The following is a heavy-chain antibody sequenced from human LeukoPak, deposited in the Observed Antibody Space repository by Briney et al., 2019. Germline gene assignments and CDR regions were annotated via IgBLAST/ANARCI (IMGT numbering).Heavy chain of an antibody. D-gene: IGHD2-15*01. CDR1: GGSISRYY. J-gene: IGHJ6*03. CDR2: MYYSGST. V-gene: IGHV4-59*01. Sequence: SETLSLTCTVSGGSISRYYWSWIRQPPGKGLGWIGYMYYSGSTNYNPSLKSRVTISVDTSKNQFSLKLSSVTAADTAVYYCARHAYSSVYYYYYMDVWGKGTTVTVSS. CDR3: ARHAYSSVYYYYYMDV.